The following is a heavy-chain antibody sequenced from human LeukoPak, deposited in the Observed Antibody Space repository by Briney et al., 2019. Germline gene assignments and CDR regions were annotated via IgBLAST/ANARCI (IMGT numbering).Heavy chain of an antibody. J-gene: IGHJ6*02. Sequence: SQTLSLTCTVSGGSISSGGYYWSWIRQPPGKGLEWIGYIYHSGSTYYNPSLKSRVTISVDRSKNQFSLKLSSVTAADTAVYYCARGDYRYYYGMDVWGQGTTVTVSS. CDR3: ARGDYRYYYGMDV. CDR2: IYHSGST. D-gene: IGHD4-17*01. CDR1: GGSISSGGYY. V-gene: IGHV4-30-2*01.